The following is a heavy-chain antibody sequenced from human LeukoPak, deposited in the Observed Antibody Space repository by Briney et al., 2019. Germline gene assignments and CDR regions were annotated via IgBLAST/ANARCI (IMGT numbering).Heavy chain of an antibody. D-gene: IGHD5-18*01. CDR1: GGSFSGYY. J-gene: IGHJ4*02. CDR3: ARRDGYSYGPFDY. V-gene: IGHV4-34*01. CDR2: IYYSGST. Sequence: SETLSLTCAVYGGSFSGYYWSWIRQPPGKGLEWIGSIYYSGSTYYNPSLKSRVTISVDTSKNQFSLKLSSVTAADTAVYYCARRDGYSYGPFDYWGQGTLVTVSS.